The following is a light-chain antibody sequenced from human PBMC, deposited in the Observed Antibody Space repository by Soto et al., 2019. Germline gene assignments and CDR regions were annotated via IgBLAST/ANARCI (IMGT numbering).Light chain of an antibody. CDR2: DNN. CDR1: SSNIGNNY. Sequence: QSVLTQSPSVSAAPGQKVTISCSGSSSNIGNNYVSWYQHLPGTAPKLLIYDNNKRPAGIPDRFSGSKSGTSGTLDITGLQTGAEGDYYCATWDASLPGEVFGGGTKLTVL. V-gene: IGLV1-51*01. J-gene: IGLJ2*01. CDR3: ATWDASLPGEV.